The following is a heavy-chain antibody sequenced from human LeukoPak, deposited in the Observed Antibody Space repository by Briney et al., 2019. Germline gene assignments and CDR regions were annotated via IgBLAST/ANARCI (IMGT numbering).Heavy chain of an antibody. CDR1: GGSFSGYY. Sequence: SETLSLTCAVYGGSFSGYYWSWIRQPPGKGLEWIGEINHSGSTNYNPSLKSRVTISVDTSKNQFSLKLSSVTAADTAVYYCATGGGAHYYRELRGQGTLVTVSS. D-gene: IGHD3-10*01. CDR2: INHSGST. CDR3: ATGGGAHYYREL. V-gene: IGHV4-34*01. J-gene: IGHJ4*02.